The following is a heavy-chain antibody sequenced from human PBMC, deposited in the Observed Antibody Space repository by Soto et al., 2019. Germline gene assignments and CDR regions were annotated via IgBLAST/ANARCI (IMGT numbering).Heavy chain of an antibody. J-gene: IGHJ4*02. D-gene: IGHD6-13*01. CDR1: GFTFSSYG. Sequence: GSLRLSCAASGFTFSSYGMHWVRQAPGKGLEWVAVISYDGSNKYYADSVKGRFTISRDNSKNTLYLQMNSLRAEDTAVYYCAKDWSSWSDYWGQGTLVTVSS. V-gene: IGHV3-30*18. CDR2: ISYDGSNK. CDR3: AKDWSSWSDY.